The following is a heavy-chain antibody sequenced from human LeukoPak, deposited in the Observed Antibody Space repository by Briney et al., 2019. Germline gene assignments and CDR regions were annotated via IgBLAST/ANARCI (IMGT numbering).Heavy chain of an antibody. CDR3: AKSQRAAAGTLDV. CDR2: ISWNSGSI. J-gene: IGHJ6*02. Sequence: PGRSLRLSCAASGFTFDDYAMHWVRQAPGKGREWVSGISWNSGSIGYADSVKGRFTISRDNAKNSLYLQMNSLRAEDTALYYCAKSQRAAAGTLDVWGQGTTVTVSS. V-gene: IGHV3-9*01. D-gene: IGHD6-13*01. CDR1: GFTFDDYA.